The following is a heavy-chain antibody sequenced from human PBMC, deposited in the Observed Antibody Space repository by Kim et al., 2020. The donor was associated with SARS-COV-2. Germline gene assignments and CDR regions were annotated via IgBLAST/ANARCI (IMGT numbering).Heavy chain of an antibody. J-gene: IGHJ4*02. Sequence: LKSRVTISVDTSKNQFSLKLSSVTAADTAVYYCARHAGDSSGYYYQPFDYWGQGTLVTVSS. D-gene: IGHD3-22*01. CDR3: ARHAGDSSGYYYQPFDY. V-gene: IGHV4-39*01.